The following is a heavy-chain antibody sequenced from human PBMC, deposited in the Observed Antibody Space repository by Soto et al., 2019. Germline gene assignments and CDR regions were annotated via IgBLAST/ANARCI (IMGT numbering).Heavy chain of an antibody. CDR1: GFTFSSYS. Sequence: GGSLRLSCAASGFTFSSYSMNWVRQAPGKGLEWVSYINSSSIYYADSVKGRFTISRDNSKNTLYLQMNSLRAEDTAVYYCARAAPFDYWGQGTLVTVSS. J-gene: IGHJ4*02. D-gene: IGHD6-25*01. CDR2: INSSSI. CDR3: ARAAPFDY. V-gene: IGHV3-48*01.